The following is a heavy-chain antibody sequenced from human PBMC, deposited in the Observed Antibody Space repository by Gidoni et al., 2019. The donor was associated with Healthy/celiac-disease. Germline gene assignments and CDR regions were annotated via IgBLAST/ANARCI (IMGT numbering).Heavy chain of an antibody. V-gene: IGHV3-33*01. D-gene: IGHD4-17*01. J-gene: IGHJ4*02. CDR1: GFTFSSYG. CDR3: ARGAGGYGDPPGY. Sequence: QVQLVESGGGVVQPGRSLRLSCAASGFTFSSYGMHWVRQAPGKGLVWVAVIWYDGSNKYYADSVKGRFTISRDNSKNTLYLQMNSLRAEDTAVYYCARGAGGYGDPPGYWGQGTLVTVSS. CDR2: IWYDGSNK.